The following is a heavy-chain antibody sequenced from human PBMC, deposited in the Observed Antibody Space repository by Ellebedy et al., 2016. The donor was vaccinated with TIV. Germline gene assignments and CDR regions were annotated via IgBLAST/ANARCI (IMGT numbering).Heavy chain of an antibody. CDR1: GFSLGDYW. CDR3: AKAPTAIFAHFYYYYYYMDV. V-gene: IGHV3-23*01. Sequence: GESLKISCGASGFSLGDYWMNWVRQAPGRRLEWVSAISGSGGSTHYVDSVRGRFTISRDNSKNTLYLQMTSLRAEDTAVYYCAKAPTAIFAHFYYYYYYMDVWGKGTTVTVSS. CDR2: ISGSGGST. D-gene: IGHD2-21*02. J-gene: IGHJ6*03.